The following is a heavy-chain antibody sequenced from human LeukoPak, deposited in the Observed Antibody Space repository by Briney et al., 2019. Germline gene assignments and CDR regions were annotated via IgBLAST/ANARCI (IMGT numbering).Heavy chain of an antibody. CDR2: INPDSGGT. J-gene: IGHJ4*02. Sequence: ASVKVSCKASGYTFTGYYMHWVRQAPGQGLEWMGWINPDSGGTKYAQKFQGRVTMTRDTSIRTAYMQLSRLSSGDTAVYYCARVDDRGHYYDSSGPRKLFDYWGQGTLVTVSS. CDR1: GYTFTGYY. D-gene: IGHD3-22*01. V-gene: IGHV1-2*02. CDR3: ARVDDRGHYYDSSGPRKLFDY.